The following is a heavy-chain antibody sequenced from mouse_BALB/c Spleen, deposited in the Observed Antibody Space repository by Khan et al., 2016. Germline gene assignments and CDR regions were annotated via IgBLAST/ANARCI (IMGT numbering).Heavy chain of an antibody. Sequence: VQLQESGPGLVAPSQSLSITCTVSGFSLTTYGVHWIRQPPGKGLEWLGVIWAGGSTNYNSALMSRLSITKDNSKSQVYLIINRRQTDDTAMYYFARGYGNYVSYAMDYWGQGTSVTVSS. CDR1: GFSLTTYG. CDR2: IWAGGST. D-gene: IGHD2-1*01. V-gene: IGHV2-9*02. J-gene: IGHJ4*01. CDR3: ARGYGNYVSYAMDY.